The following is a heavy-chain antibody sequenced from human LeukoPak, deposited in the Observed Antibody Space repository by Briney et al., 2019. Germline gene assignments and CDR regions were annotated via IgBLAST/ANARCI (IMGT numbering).Heavy chain of an antibody. D-gene: IGHD2-15*01. CDR2: IDWDDDK. CDR1: GFSLSTGGMC. J-gene: IGHJ4*02. CDR3: ARTPALFTPFDY. V-gene: IGHV2-70*11. Sequence: SGPALVKPTQTLTLTCTFSGFSLSTGGMCVTWIRQPPGKALEWLARIDWDDDKYYSTSLKTRLTISKDTSKNQVVLTMTNMDPVDTATYFCARTPALFTPFDYWGQGTLVTVSS.